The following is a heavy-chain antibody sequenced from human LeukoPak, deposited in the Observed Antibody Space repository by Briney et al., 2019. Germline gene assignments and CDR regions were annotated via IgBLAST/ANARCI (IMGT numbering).Heavy chain of an antibody. J-gene: IGHJ4*02. CDR3: ARDSSSWSPFDY. D-gene: IGHD6-13*01. Sequence: GGSLRLSCAASGFTFSSYSMNWVRQAPGMGLEWVSSISSSSSYIYYADSVKGRFTISRDNAKNSLYLQMNSLRAEDTAVHYCARDSSSWSPFDYWGQGTLVTVSS. CDR2: ISSSSSYI. V-gene: IGHV3-21*01. CDR1: GFTFSSYS.